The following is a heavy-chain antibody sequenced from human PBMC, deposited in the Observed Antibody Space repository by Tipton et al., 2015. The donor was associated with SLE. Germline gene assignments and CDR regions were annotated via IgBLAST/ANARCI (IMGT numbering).Heavy chain of an antibody. V-gene: IGHV1-2*06. CDR3: ARVGSGWFRFGY. D-gene: IGHD6-19*01. CDR1: GYNFNAYY. CDR2: MNPNSGGT. Sequence: QSGAEVKKSGASVKVSCKASGYNFNAYYIHWVRQAPGHGLEWMGQMNPNSGGTHYAQSFQGRVTMTGDTSVSTAYMELSGLRSDDTAVYFCARVGSGWFRFGYWGQGALVTVSS. J-gene: IGHJ4*02.